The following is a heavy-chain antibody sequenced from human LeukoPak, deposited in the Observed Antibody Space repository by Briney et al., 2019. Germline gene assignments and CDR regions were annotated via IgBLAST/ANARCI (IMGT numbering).Heavy chain of an antibody. CDR2: IYYSGST. J-gene: IGHJ6*02. CDR1: GGSISSSSYY. Sequence: SETLSLTCTVSGGSISSSSYYWGWIRQPPGKGLEWIGSIYYSGSTYYNPSLKSRVTISVDTSKNQFSLKLSSVTAADTAVYYCARGRGRYCSSTRCYVHGSWGQGTTVTVSS. D-gene: IGHD2-2*01. V-gene: IGHV4-39*01. CDR3: ARGRGRYCSSTRCYVHGS.